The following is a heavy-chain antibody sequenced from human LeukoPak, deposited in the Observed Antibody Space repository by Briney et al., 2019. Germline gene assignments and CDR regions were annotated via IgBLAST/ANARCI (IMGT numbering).Heavy chain of an antibody. CDR1: GFTFSSAW. CDR2: IKSKSDGGTT. V-gene: IGHV3-15*01. Sequence: GGSLRLSCAASGFTFSSAWLSWVRQAPGKGLEWVGRIKSKSDGGTTDYAAPVKGRFTISRDDSKNKLFLQMNSLKTEDTAVYYCTTEGYCSGGNCYSYDNWGQGTVVTVAS. CDR3: TTEGYCSGGNCYSYDN. J-gene: IGHJ3*02. D-gene: IGHD2-15*01.